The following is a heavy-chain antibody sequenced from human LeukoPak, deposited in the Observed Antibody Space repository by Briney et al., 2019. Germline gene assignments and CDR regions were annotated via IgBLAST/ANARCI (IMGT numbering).Heavy chain of an antibody. CDR1: GFTFSSYA. Sequence: GGSLRLSCAASGFTFSSYAMSWVRQAPGKGLEWVSAISGSGGSTYYADSVKGRFTISGDNAKNSLYLQMNSLRAEDTAVYYCARDLILSDAFDIWGQGTMVTVSS. CDR2: ISGSGGST. J-gene: IGHJ3*02. CDR3: ARDLILSDAFDI. V-gene: IGHV3-23*01. D-gene: IGHD2/OR15-2a*01.